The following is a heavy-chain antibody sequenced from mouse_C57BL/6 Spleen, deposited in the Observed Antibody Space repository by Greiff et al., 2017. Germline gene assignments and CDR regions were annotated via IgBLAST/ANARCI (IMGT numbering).Heavy chain of an antibody. J-gene: IGHJ4*01. V-gene: IGHV5-4*01. CDR3: ARDDSLAMDY. D-gene: IGHD2-4*01. Sequence: EVKLVESGGGLVKPGGSLKLSCAASGFTFSSYAMSWVRQTQEKRLAWVATISDGGSYTYYPDNVKGRFTISRDNAKNNLYLQISHLKSEDTAMYYCARDDSLAMDYWGQGTSVTVSS. CDR1: GFTFSSYA. CDR2: ISDGGSYT.